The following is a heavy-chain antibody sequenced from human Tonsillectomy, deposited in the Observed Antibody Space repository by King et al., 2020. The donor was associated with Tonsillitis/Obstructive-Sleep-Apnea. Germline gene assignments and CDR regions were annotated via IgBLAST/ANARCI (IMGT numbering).Heavy chain of an antibody. V-gene: IGHV3-11*01. CDR3: ASPKYYYDSDGYYFEY. CDR1: GFTFSDYY. J-gene: IGHJ4*02. Sequence: QLVQSGGNLVKPGGSLRLSCAASGFTFSDYYMSWFRQAPGKGLEWISYISSSASTIYYADSVKGRFTISRDNAKNSLYLQMNSLRAEDTAVYYCASPKYYYDSDGYYFEYWGQGTLLTVSS. CDR2: ISSSASTI. D-gene: IGHD3-22*01.